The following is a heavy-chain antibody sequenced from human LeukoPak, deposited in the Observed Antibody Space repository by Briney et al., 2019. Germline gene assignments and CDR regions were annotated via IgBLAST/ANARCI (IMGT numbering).Heavy chain of an antibody. J-gene: IGHJ4*02. CDR3: ARDPSSSWYRFWEEGSGLYDY. CDR2: MNPNSGNT. CDR1: GYTSTSYD. D-gene: IGHD6-13*01. V-gene: IGHV1-8*03. Sequence: ASVKVSCKASGYTSTSYDINWVRQATGQGLEWMGWMNPNSGNTGYAQKFQGRVTITRNTSISTAYMELSSLRSEDTAVYYCARDPSSSWYRFWEEGSGLYDYWGQGTLVTVSS.